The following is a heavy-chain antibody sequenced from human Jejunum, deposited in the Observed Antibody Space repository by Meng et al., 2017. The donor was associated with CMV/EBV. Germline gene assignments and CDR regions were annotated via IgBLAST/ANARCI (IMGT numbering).Heavy chain of an antibody. J-gene: IGHJ4*02. Sequence: IRKRGVGEGRNRKKQGKEMERIEIINRDDDKRKRKKVRRRQTINRDTSKDQVVLTMTNMDPVDTATYYCAHRRGGCGWNNGDFDYWGQGTLVTVSS. D-gene: IGHD1/OR15-1a*01. CDR3: AHRRGGCGWNNGDFDY. CDR1: IRKRGVG. V-gene: IGHV2-5*02. CDR2: INRDDDK.